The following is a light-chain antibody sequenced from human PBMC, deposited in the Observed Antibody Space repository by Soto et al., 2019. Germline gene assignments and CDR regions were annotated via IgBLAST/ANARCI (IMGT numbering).Light chain of an antibody. V-gene: IGLV2-14*01. CDR2: DVR. Sequence: QSALTQPASVSGSPGQSITISCTGTSSDVGGYNYVSWYQQYPGKAPQLIVYDVRNRPSGFSNRFSGSKSGNTASLTISGLQAEDEADYYCSSYTRSSTLVFGGGTKRTVL. CDR3: SSYTRSSTLV. CDR1: SSDVGGYNY. J-gene: IGLJ2*01.